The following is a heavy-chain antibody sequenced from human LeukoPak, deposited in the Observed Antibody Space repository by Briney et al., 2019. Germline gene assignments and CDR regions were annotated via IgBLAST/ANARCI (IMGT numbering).Heavy chain of an antibody. CDR2: ISSSGSTI. CDR3: ARGGQPMVRGVMGHDAFDI. CDR1: GFTFSDYY. V-gene: IGHV3-11*04. D-gene: IGHD3-10*01. Sequence: PGGSLRLSCAASGFTFSDYYMSWIRQAPGKGLEWVSYISSSGSTIYYADSVKGRFTISRDNAKNSLYLQMNSLRAEDTAVYYCARGGQPMVRGVMGHDAFDIWGQGTMVTVSS. J-gene: IGHJ3*02.